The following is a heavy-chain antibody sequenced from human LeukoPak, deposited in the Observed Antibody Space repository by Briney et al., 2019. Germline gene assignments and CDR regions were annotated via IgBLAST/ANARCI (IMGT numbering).Heavy chain of an antibody. Sequence: PGGSLRLSCAASVFTVSTHYMSWVRQAPGKGLEWVSVIYAGGSTYYADSVKGRFTISRDNSKNTLYLQMNSLRAEDTAVYYCARARNPEYWGQGTLVTVSS. CDR3: ARARNPEY. D-gene: IGHD1-14*01. V-gene: IGHV3-66*01. J-gene: IGHJ4*02. CDR2: IYAGGST. CDR1: VFTVSTHY.